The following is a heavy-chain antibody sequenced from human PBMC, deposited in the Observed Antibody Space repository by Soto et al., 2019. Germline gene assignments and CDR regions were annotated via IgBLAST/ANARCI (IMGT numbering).Heavy chain of an antibody. CDR3: ARDVTGRIAVSGIFDF. CDR1: GGTFSSYT. CDR2: INAGNGNT. V-gene: IGHV1-3*01. J-gene: IGHJ4*02. Sequence: ASVKVTCKASGGTFSSYTISWVRQAPGQGLEWMGWINAGNGNTRSSQKFQGRVTITRDTSASTAYMELSSLRSEDTAVYYCARDVTGRIAVSGIFDFWGQGTLVTVS. D-gene: IGHD6-19*01.